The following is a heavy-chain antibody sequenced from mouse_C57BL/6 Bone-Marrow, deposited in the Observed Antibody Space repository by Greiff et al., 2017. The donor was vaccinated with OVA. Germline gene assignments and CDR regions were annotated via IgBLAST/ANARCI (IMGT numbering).Heavy chain of an antibody. CDR2: IWSGGST. CDR1: GFSLTSYG. J-gene: IGHJ4*01. V-gene: IGHV2-2*01. CDR3: ARGRGYYAMDY. Sequence: VQRVESGPGLVQPSQSLSITCTVSGFSLTSYGVHWVRQSPGKGLEWLGVIWSGGSTDYNAAFISRLSISKDNSKSQVFFKMNSLQADDTAIYYCARGRGYYAMDYWGQGTSVTVSS.